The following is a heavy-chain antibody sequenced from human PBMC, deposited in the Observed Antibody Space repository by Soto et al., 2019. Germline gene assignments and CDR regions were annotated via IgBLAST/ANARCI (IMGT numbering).Heavy chain of an antibody. J-gene: IGHJ4*02. D-gene: IGHD1-1*01. CDR2: TSYDGNNE. CDR1: GFTFSNYA. V-gene: IGHV3-30*18. Sequence: PGGPLRLSCAASGFTFSNYAMHGVRRAPGKGLEWVALTSYDGNNEYYTDSVKGRFTISRDNSKNTLFLQMNSPRPEDTAVYYCAKDKGVFNWATSYFDYWGQGALVTVSS. CDR3: AKDKGVFNWATSYFDY.